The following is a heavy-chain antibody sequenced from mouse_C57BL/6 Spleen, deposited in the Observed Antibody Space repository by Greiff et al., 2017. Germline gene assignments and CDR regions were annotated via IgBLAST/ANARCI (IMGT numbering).Heavy chain of an antibody. CDR2: INPSSGYT. V-gene: IGHV1-7*01. CDR1: GYTFISYG. J-gene: IGHJ2*01. CDR3: ARYDGSGDY. D-gene: IGHD1-1*01. Sequence: VQLQQSGAELAKPGASVKLSCEASGYTFISYGMPWVHQRPGQGLEWIGYINPSSGYTKYNQKVKDNATLTADKSSSTAYMQLSSLTYEDSAVYYCARYDGSGDYWGQGTTLTDTS.